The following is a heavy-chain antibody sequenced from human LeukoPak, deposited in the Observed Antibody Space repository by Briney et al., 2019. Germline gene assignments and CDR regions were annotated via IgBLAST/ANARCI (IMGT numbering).Heavy chain of an antibody. CDR2: INSDGSST. V-gene: IGHV3-74*01. CDR3: ARERHPSVPDAVADDYFQH. CDR1: GFTFNTYW. J-gene: IGHJ1*01. Sequence: GGSLRLSCAASGFTFNTYWMHWVRQAPGKGLVWVSRINSDGSSTTYADSVKGRFTMSRDNAMNTLYLQTNSLRADDTAVYFCARERHPSVPDAVADDYFQHWGQGTLVTVSS. D-gene: IGHD2-2*01.